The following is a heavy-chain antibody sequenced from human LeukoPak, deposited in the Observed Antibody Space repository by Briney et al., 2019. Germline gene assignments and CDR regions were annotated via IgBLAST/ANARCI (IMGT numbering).Heavy chain of an antibody. J-gene: IGHJ1*01. CDR2: LFGSGRT. V-gene: IGHV3-66*02. CDR1: GFTFGSNY. CDR3: VRVRSSSWYFDL. D-gene: IGHD6-13*01. Sequence: GGSLRLSCGASGFTFGSNYMNWVRQAPGKGVEWVSILFGSGRTYYADSVKGRFTISRDNSKNTLFLQMNNMRTEDTAIYYCVRVRSSSWYFDLWGQGTLVTVSS.